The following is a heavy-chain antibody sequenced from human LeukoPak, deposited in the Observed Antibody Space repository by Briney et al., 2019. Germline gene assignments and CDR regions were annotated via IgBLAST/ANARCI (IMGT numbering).Heavy chain of an antibody. Sequence: SETLSLTCTVSGYSISSGYYWGWIRQPPGKGLEWIGSIYHSGSTYYNPSLKSRVTISVDTSKNQFSLKLSSVTAADTAVYYCARDGIVVVPAASTPYYYYYMDVWGKGTTVTVSS. CDR3: ARDGIVVVPAASTPYYYYYMDV. CDR1: GYSISSGYY. V-gene: IGHV4-38-2*02. CDR2: IYHSGST. D-gene: IGHD2-2*01. J-gene: IGHJ6*03.